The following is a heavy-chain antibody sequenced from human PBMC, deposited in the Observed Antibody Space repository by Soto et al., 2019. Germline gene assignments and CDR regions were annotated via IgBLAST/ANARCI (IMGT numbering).Heavy chain of an antibody. CDR3: ARGPGDMKPHY. CDR2: INPSSGGT. D-gene: IGHD3-9*01. V-gene: IGHV1-2*02. CDR1: GYPLTAKY. Sequence: ASVKVSCKASGYPLTAKYLHWVRQAPGQGLEWMGWINPSSGGTKEAQKFRGRVTMTRDTSISAAYMELSRLTSDDTAVYYCARGPGDMKPHYWGQGTLVTVSS. J-gene: IGHJ4*02.